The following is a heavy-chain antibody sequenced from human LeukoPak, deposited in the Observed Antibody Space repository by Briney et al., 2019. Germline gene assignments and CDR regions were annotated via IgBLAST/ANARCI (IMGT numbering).Heavy chain of an antibody. D-gene: IGHD3-22*01. CDR3: ANRNYYDSSGYYEYYFDF. J-gene: IGHJ4*02. CDR1: RFTFSNYA. CDR2: ISGSGGYT. V-gene: IGHV3-23*01. Sequence: QTGGSLRLSCAASRFTFSNYAMSWVRQAPRKGLESLTGISGSGGYTYYADSVKGRFTISRDNSKNTLYLQMNSLRAEDTAVYYCANRNYYDSSGYYEYYFDFWGQGTLVTVSS.